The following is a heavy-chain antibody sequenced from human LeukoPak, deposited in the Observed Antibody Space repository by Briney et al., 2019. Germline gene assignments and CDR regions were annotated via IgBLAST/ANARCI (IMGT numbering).Heavy chain of an antibody. CDR3: ARDPNGGSYFDY. CDR2: ISSSSSYI. J-gene: IGHJ4*02. V-gene: IGHV3-21*01. CDR1: GFTFSIYS. Sequence: GQCMRLSCAVSGFTFSIYSMSWVSQAPRKGLEWVSSISSSSSYIYYADSVKGRFTISRDNAKNSLYLQMNSLRAEDTAVYYCARDPNGGSYFDYWGQGTLVTVSS. D-gene: IGHD7-27*01.